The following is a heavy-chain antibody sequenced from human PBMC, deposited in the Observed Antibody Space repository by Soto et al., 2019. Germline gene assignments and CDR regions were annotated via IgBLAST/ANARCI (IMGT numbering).Heavy chain of an antibody. Sequence: SETLSLTCTVSGGSISSYYWSWIRQPPGEGLEWIGYIYYSGSTNYNPSLKSRVTISVDTSKNQFSLKLSSVTAADTAVYYCARVDDYGDPYYFDYWGQGTLVTVSS. J-gene: IGHJ4*02. CDR2: IYYSGST. CDR1: GGSISSYY. V-gene: IGHV4-59*01. CDR3: ARVDDYGDPYYFDY. D-gene: IGHD4-17*01.